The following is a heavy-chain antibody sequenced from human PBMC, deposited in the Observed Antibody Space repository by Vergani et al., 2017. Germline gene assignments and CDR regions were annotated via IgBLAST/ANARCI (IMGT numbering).Heavy chain of an antibody. Sequence: QVQLQQWGAGLLKPSETLSLTCAVYGGSFSGYYWSWIRQPPGKGLEWIGVINHSGSTNYNPSLKSRVTISVDTSKNQFSLKLSSVTAADTAVYYCARRPYYYDSSGYSKYYYYGMDVWGQGTTVTVSS. CDR2: INHSGST. CDR1: GGSFSGYY. J-gene: IGHJ6*02. D-gene: IGHD3-22*01. V-gene: IGHV4-34*01. CDR3: ARRPYYYDSSGYSKYYYYGMDV.